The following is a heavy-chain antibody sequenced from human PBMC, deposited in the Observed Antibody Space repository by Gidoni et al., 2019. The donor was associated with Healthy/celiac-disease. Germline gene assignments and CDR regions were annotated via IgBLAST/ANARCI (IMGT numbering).Heavy chain of an antibody. V-gene: IGHV1-46*01. CDR3: ARDQERGIAAAATGYSGSYYYGMDV. CDR2: INPSGGST. D-gene: IGHD6-13*01. CDR1: GYTFTSYY. Sequence: AEVKKPGASVKVSCKASGYTFTSYYMHWVRQAPGQGLEWMGIINPSGGSTSYAQKFQGRVTMTRDTSTSTVYMELSSLRSEDTAVYYCARDQERGIAAAATGYSGSYYYGMDVWGQGTTVTVSS. J-gene: IGHJ6*02.